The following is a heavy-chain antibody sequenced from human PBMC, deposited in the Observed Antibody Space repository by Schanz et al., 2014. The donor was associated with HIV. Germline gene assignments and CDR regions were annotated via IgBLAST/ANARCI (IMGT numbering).Heavy chain of an antibody. CDR2: IWYDGTNK. CDR3: AKTPSSLCDTTNCPMGN. V-gene: IGHV3-33*06. D-gene: IGHD1-26*01. Sequence: QVQLVESGGGAVQPGKSLRVSCAASGFTFTSYGMHWARQTPGRGLEWVAVIWYDGTNKYYADSVKGRFTISRDNSKNMLYLDMSSLRAEDTALYYCAKTPSSLCDTTNCPMGNWGMGALVTVSS. CDR1: GFTFTSYG. J-gene: IGHJ4*02.